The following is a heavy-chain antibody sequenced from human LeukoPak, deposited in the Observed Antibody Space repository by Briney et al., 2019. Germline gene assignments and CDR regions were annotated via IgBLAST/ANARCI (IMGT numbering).Heavy chain of an antibody. Sequence: GGSLRLSCAASGFIFSKYGMYWVRQAPGKGLEWVAVISYDGRNKYYVDSVKGRFTISRDNSKNTLYLQMNSLRAGDTAVYYCAKVRESYSSPSHFDYWGQGTLVTVSS. CDR3: AKVRESYSSPSHFDY. J-gene: IGHJ4*02. CDR2: ISYDGRNK. CDR1: GFIFSKYG. D-gene: IGHD5-18*01. V-gene: IGHV3-30*18.